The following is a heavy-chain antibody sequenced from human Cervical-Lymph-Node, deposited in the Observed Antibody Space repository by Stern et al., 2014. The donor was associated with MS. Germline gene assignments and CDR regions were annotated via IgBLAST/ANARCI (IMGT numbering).Heavy chain of an antibody. Sequence: QVQLVHSGDEVKKPGSSLKVSCKASRDTFSHYALSWVRQAPEHGLEWLGGIIPGLGTTSYAQKFQGRITISADTSTNTLYMELSSLTSEDTAVYFCARDQGDYGSGSEDSWFDPWGQGTLVTVSS. CDR2: IIPGLGTT. CDR3: ARDQGDYGSGSEDSWFDP. V-gene: IGHV1-69*06. J-gene: IGHJ5*02. CDR1: RDTFSHYA. D-gene: IGHD3-10*01.